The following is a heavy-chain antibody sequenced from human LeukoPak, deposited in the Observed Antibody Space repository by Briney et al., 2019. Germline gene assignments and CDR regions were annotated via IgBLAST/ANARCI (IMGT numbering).Heavy chain of an antibody. D-gene: IGHD3-10*01. V-gene: IGHV3-30*02. J-gene: IGHJ4*02. CDR1: GFTFSSYG. Sequence: PGGSLRLSCAASGFTFSSYGMHWVRQAPGKGLEWVAFIRYDGSNKYYADSVKGRFTISRDNAKNSLYLQMNSLRAEDTALYYCAKDSVGDTFGSFDYWGQGTLVTVSS. CDR2: IRYDGSNK. CDR3: AKDSVGDTFGSFDY.